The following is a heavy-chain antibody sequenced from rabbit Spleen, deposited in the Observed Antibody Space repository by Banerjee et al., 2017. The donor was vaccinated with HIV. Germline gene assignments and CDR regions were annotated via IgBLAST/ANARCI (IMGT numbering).Heavy chain of an antibody. Sequence: QEQLEESGGGLVKPEGSLTLTCKASGFDLSSYYYMCWVRQAPGKGLEWIGCISTDSGSTYYASWAKGRFTISKTSSTTVTLQLNSLTAADTATYFCARDSQYAAYAGFGYATLDYGMDLWGPGTLVTVS. CDR2: ISTDSGST. D-gene: IGHD6-1*01. V-gene: IGHV1S45*01. CDR3: ARDSQYAAYAGFGYATLDYGMDL. J-gene: IGHJ6*01. CDR1: GFDLSSYYY.